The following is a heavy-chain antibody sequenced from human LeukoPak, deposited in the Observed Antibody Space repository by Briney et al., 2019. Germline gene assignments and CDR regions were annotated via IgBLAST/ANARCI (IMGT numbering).Heavy chain of an antibody. CDR1: GFTFSSYW. CDR3: TRDLIDYDVSTGLHHYYMDV. CDR2: INGDGRNI. V-gene: IGHV3-74*01. J-gene: IGHJ6*02. Sequence: EGSLRLSCVASGFTFSSYWMHWVRQDPRKGLVWVSRINGDGRNINYADSVRGRFTISRDNAKNTLYLQMNTLRVEDTAVYYCTRDLIDYDVSTGLHHYYMDVWGQGTTVTVSS. D-gene: IGHD3-9*01.